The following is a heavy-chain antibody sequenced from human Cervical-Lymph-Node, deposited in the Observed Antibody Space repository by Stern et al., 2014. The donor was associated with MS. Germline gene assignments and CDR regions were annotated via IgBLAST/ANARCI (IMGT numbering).Heavy chain of an antibody. V-gene: IGHV1-69*06. CDR3: AREYSGYDLGRYYFDY. CDR2: IIPIFGTA. CDR1: GGTFSSYA. Sequence: QLVQSGAEGKKPGSSVKVSCKASGGTFSSYAISWVRQAPGQGLEWMGGIIPIFGTANYAQKFQGRVTITADKSTSTAYMELSSLRSEDTAVYYCAREYSGYDLGRYYFDYWGQGTLVTVSS. J-gene: IGHJ4*02. D-gene: IGHD5-12*01.